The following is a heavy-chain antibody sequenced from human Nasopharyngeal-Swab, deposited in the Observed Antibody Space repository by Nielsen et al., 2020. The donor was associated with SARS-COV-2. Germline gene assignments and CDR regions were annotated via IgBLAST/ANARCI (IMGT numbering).Heavy chain of an antibody. J-gene: IGHJ6*03. D-gene: IGHD3-10*01. V-gene: IGHV3-30*04. CDR3: ARGGSPGNYFYYMDV. CDR2: ISFDGRRT. Sequence: WIRQPPGKGLEWVAVISFDGRRTYYADPVKGRFTISRDNPQNTLYLQMNSLRGEDTALFYCARGGSPGNYFYYMDVWGKGTTVTVSS.